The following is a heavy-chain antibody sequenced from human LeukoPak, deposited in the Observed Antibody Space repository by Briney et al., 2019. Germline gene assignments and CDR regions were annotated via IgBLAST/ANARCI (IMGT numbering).Heavy chain of an antibody. J-gene: IGHJ6*02. D-gene: IGHD5-18*01. CDR1: GFTFSNYA. V-gene: IGHV3-23*01. CDR2: NSGGGGST. CDR3: AKSDTAMVSYYYGMDV. Sequence: GGSLRLSCAASGFTFSNYAMSWVRQAPGKGLEWVSANSGGGGSTYYADSVKGRFTISRDNSKNTLYLQMNSLRAKDTAVYYCAKSDTAMVSYYYGMDVWGQGTTVTVSS.